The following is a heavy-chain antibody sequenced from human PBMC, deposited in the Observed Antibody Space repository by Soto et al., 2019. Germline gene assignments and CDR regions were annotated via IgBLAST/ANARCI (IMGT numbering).Heavy chain of an antibody. J-gene: IGHJ4*02. V-gene: IGHV1-69*13. CDR1: GVTFSSYA. Sequence: SVKVSCKASGVTFSSYAISWVRQAPGQGLEWMGGIIPIFGTANYAQKFQGRVTITADESTSTAYMELSSLRSEDPAVYYCARISGYSDNYFDYWGQGTLVTVSS. D-gene: IGHD6-13*01. CDR3: ARISGYSDNYFDY. CDR2: IIPIFGTA.